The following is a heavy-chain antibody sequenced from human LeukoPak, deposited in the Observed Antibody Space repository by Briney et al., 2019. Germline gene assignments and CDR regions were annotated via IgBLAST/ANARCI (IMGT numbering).Heavy chain of an antibody. Sequence: GASVKVSCKASGYTFTSYGISWVRQAPGQGLEWMGWISAYNGNTNYAQKLQGRVTMTTDTSTSTAYMELRSLRSDDTAVYYCARYNWPQKQLGFDPWGQGTLVTVSS. D-gene: IGHD1-20*01. J-gene: IGHJ5*02. CDR3: ARYNWPQKQLGFDP. CDR2: ISAYNGNT. CDR1: GYTFTSYG. V-gene: IGHV1-18*01.